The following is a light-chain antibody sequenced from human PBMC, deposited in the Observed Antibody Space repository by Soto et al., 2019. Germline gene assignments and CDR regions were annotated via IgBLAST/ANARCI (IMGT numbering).Light chain of an antibody. V-gene: IGKV1-5*03. J-gene: IGKJ2*01. CDR3: QQYDSYPYT. Sequence: DIQMTQSPSTLSSSVGDRVTITCRASQNINNWLAWYQQKPGKAPGFLIYRASSLESGVPSRFSGSRSGADFTLTISSLQPDDFTTYYCQQYDSYPYTFCQGTKLEIK. CDR2: RAS. CDR1: QNINNW.